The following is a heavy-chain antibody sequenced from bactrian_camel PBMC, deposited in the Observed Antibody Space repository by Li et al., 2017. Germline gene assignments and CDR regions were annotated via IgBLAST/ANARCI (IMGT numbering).Heavy chain of an antibody. CDR2: INSDGGIT. J-gene: IGHJ6*01. D-gene: IGHD2*01. CDR1: GFTRSNYW. CDR3: GRGYCSGGACYSSAPEFGY. Sequence: VESGGGLVQPGGSLRLSCAAAGFTRSNYWMYWIRQASGKGLEWVSSINSDGGITYYVDSVKGRFTISRDNAKNTVYLRMNSLKPENTAVYYCGRGYCSGGACYSSAPEFGYWGQGTQVTVS. V-gene: IGHV3S25*01.